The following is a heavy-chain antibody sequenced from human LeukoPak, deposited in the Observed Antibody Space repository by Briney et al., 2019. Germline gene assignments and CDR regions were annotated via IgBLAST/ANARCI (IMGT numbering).Heavy chain of an antibody. CDR2: IGYDGTNE. CDR1: GFTFSSYG. J-gene: IGHJ4*02. V-gene: IGHV3-30*02. Sequence: GGSLRLSCAASGFTFSSYGMHWVRQAPGKGLEWVALIGYDGTNEYYADSVKGRFTISRDNSKNTLYLQMNSLRAEDTAVYYCARDPFDYWGQGTLVTVSS. CDR3: ARDPFDY.